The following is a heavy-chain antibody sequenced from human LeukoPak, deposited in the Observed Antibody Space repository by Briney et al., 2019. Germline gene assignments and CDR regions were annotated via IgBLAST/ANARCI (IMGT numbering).Heavy chain of an antibody. CDR2: INHSGST. Sequence: PSETLSLTCAVYGGSLSDYYWNWIRQPPGNGLEGIGEINHSGSTNYNPSLKGRVTISVDTSKNQFSLRLFSVTAADTAVYYCARAGRFPRLGMDVWGQGTTVTVSS. D-gene: IGHD3-3*01. CDR1: GGSLSDYY. J-gene: IGHJ6*02. V-gene: IGHV4-34*01. CDR3: ARAGRFPRLGMDV.